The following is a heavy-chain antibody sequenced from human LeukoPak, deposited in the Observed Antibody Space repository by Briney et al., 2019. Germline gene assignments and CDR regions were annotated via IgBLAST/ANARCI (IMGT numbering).Heavy chain of an antibody. J-gene: IGHJ4*02. V-gene: IGHV4-59*01. Sequence: SETLSLTCTVSGGSISSYYWSWIRQPPGKGLEWIGYIYYSGSTNYNPSLKSRVTISVDTSKNQFSLKLSSVTAADTAVYYCARGIAAAGFFDYWGQGTLVTVSS. CDR3: ARGIAAAGFFDY. CDR2: IYYSGST. D-gene: IGHD6-13*01. CDR1: GGSISSYY.